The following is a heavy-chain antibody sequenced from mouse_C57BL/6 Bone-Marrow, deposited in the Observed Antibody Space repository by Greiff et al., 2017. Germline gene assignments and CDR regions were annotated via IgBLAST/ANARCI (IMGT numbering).Heavy chain of an antibody. CDR1: GYAFTNYL. D-gene: IGHD1-1*01. V-gene: IGHV1-54*01. CDR2: INPGSGGT. CDR3: ARSYYYYAMDY. Sequence: VQRVESGAELVRPGTSVKVSCKASGYAFTNYLIEWVKQRPGQGLEWIGVINPGSGGTNYNEKFKGKATLTADKSSSTAYMQLSSLTSEDSAVYFCARSYYYYAMDYWGQGTSVTVSS. J-gene: IGHJ4*01.